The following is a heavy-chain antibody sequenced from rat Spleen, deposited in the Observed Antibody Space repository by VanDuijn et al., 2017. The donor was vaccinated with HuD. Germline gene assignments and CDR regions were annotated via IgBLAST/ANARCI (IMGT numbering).Heavy chain of an antibody. J-gene: IGHJ4*01. D-gene: IGHD1-9*01. CDR2: ITYDGRTT. Sequence: EVQLVESGGDLVQPGRSLKLSCAASGFTFSNYGMAWVCQAPTKGLEWVATITYDGRTTYYPDSVKGRFTISRDNAKSTLYLQMNSLRSEDTATYYCTRDYGYNYGVMDAWGQGASVTVSS. CDR3: TRDYGYNYGVMDA. V-gene: IGHV5-29*01. CDR1: GFTFSNYG.